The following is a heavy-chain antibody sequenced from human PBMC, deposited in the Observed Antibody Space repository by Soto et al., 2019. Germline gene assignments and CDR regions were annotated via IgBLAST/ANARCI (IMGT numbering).Heavy chain of an antibody. V-gene: IGHV3-72*01. J-gene: IGHJ6*02. Sequence: GGSLRLSCAASGFTFSDHYMDWVRQAPGKGLEWVGRNRNKAKSYTTDYAASVKGRFTISRDASKDSLYLQMNSLTTEDTAVFYCVRPAHPDTGAQTSADVWGQGTTVTVSS. D-gene: IGHD5-18*01. CDR2: NRNKAKSYTT. CDR1: GFTFSDHY. CDR3: VRPAHPDTGAQTSADV.